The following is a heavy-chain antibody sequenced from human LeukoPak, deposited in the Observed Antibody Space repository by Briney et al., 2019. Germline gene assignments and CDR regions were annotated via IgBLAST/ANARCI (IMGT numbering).Heavy chain of an antibody. CDR2: IRSKYYGGTT. Sequence: GQSLRLSCTASGFTFGDHAMSWVRQAPGKGLEWVGFIRSKYYGGTTEYAASVQGRFTISRDDFNGIAYLQMNSLKTEDTALYYCARGAIQLWVYNGMDVWGQGTTVTVSS. CDR3: ARGAIQLWVYNGMDV. V-gene: IGHV3-49*04. J-gene: IGHJ6*02. CDR1: GFTFGDHA. D-gene: IGHD5-18*01.